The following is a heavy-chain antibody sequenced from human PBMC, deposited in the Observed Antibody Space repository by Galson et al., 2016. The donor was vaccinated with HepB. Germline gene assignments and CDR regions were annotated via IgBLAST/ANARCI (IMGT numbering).Heavy chain of an antibody. D-gene: IGHD2-21*01. J-gene: IGHJ5*02. Sequence: SVKVSCQASGYTFTSYGISWVRQTPGQGLEWMGWISAYNGNTNYAQKLQGRVTMTTDTSTSTAYMELRSLRTDDTAVYYCARGNSGVVNMIDPWGQGTMATVSS. V-gene: IGHV1-18*01. CDR3: ARGNSGVVNMIDP. CDR1: GYTFTSYG. CDR2: ISAYNGNT.